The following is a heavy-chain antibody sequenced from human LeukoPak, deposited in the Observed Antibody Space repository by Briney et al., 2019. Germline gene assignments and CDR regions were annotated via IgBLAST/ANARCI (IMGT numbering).Heavy chain of an antibody. CDR1: GGSFSGYY. CDR3: ARVWALRYFDWAAYYFDY. CDR2: INHSGST. J-gene: IGHJ4*02. V-gene: IGHV4-34*01. D-gene: IGHD3-9*01. Sequence: SETLSLTCAGYGGSFSGYYWSWIRQPPGKGLEWIGEINHSGSTNYNPSLKSRVTISVDTSKNQFSLKLSSVTAADTAVYYCARVWALRYFDWAAYYFDYWGQGTLVTVSS.